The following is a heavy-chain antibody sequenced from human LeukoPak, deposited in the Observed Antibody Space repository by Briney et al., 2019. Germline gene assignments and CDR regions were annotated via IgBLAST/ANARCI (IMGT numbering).Heavy chain of an antibody. CDR2: INHSGST. CDR3: ASPVASTDAFDI. CDR1: GGSFSGYY. D-gene: IGHD4-11*01. V-gene: IGHV4-34*01. Sequence: KASETLSLTCAVYGGSFSGYYWSWIRQPPGKELEWIGEINHSGSTNYNPSLKSRVTISVDTSKNQFSLKLSSVTAADTAVYYCASPVASTDAFDIWGQGTMVTVSS. J-gene: IGHJ3*02.